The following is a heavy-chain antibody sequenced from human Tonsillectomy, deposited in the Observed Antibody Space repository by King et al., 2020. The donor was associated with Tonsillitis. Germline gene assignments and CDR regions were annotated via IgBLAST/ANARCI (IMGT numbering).Heavy chain of an antibody. CDR2: IRLSNSNI. V-gene: IGHV3-21*01. Sequence: VQLVESGGGLVKPGGSLRLSCVVSGFNFRNYFMNWVRQAPGKGLEWVSSIRLSNSNIYYADAVKGRFTISRDNARKSLYLQMNSLRAEDTAVYYCARDGGDSVLLDVGGRGTTVTVPS. CDR1: GFNFRNYF. D-gene: IGHD3-10*01. CDR3: ARDGGDSVLLDV. J-gene: IGHJ6*04.